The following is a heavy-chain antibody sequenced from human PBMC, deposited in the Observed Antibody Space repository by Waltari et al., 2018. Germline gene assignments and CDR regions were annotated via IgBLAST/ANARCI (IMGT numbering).Heavy chain of an antibody. CDR1: GYSFTSYW. D-gene: IGHD6-19*01. Sequence: EVQLVQSGAEVKKPGESLKISGKGSGYSFTSYWLGWVRQRRGKGLEWMGIIYPGDSDTRYSPSFQGQVTISADKSISTAYLQWSSLKASDTAMYYCARIIGGWYVSYYYGMDVWGQGTTVTVSS. V-gene: IGHV5-51*03. CDR3: ARIIGGWYVSYYYGMDV. CDR2: IYPGDSDT. J-gene: IGHJ6*02.